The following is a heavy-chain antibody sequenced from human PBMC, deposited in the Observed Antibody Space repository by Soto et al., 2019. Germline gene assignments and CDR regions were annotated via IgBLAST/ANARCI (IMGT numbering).Heavy chain of an antibody. Sequence: ASVKVSCKASGGTFSSYAISWVRQAPGQGLEWMGGIIPIFGTANYAQKFQGRVTITADKSTSTAYMELSSLRSEDTAVYYCARVGPTGPFSIFDLWGRGTLVTVSS. CDR3: ARVGPTGPFSIFDL. CDR2: IIPIFGTA. CDR1: GGTFSSYA. V-gene: IGHV1-69*06. D-gene: IGHD1-1*01. J-gene: IGHJ2*01.